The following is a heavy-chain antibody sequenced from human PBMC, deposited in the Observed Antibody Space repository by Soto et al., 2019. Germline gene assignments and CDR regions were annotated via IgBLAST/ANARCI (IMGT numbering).Heavy chain of an antibody. V-gene: IGHV4-59*08. J-gene: IGHJ6*02. CDR1: GGSISSYY. CDR2: IYYSGST. Sequence: SETLSLTCTVSGGSISSYYWSWIRQPPGKGLEWIGYIYYSGSTNYNPSLKSRVTISVDTSKNQFSLKLSSVTAADTAVYYCARLMGDGYNYYYYYGVDVWGQGTTVTVSS. CDR3: ARLMGDGYNYYYYYGVDV. D-gene: IGHD3-16*01.